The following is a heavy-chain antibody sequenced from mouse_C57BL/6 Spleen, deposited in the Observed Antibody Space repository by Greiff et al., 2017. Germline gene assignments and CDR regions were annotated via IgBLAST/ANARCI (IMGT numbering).Heavy chain of an antibody. CDR2: INPSSGYT. CDR3: ARPTGSYYYAMDY. CDR1: GYTFTSYT. J-gene: IGHJ4*01. D-gene: IGHD4-1*01. Sequence: QVHVKQSGAELARPGASVKMSCKASGYTFTSYTMHWVKQRPGQGLEWIGYINPSSGYTKYNQKFKDKATLTADKSSSTAYMQLSSLTSEDSAVYYCARPTGSYYYAMDYWGQGTSVTVSS. V-gene: IGHV1-4*01.